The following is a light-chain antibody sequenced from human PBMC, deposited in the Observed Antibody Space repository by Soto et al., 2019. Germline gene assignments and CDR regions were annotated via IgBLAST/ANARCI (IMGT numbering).Light chain of an antibody. V-gene: IGLV1-40*01. J-gene: IGLJ1*01. CDR1: SSNIGAGYD. CDR3: QSHDSSLSAYV. CDR2: GNS. Sequence: QTVVTQPPSVSGAPGQRVTISCTGSSSNIGAGYDVHWYQQLPGTAPKLLIYGNSNRLSGVPDRFSGSKSGTSASLAITGLQAEDEADFYCQSHDSSLSAYVFGTGTKLTVL.